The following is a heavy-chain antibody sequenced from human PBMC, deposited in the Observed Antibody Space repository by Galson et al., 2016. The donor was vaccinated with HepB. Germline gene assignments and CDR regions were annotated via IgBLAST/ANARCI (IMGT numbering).Heavy chain of an antibody. Sequence: SLRLSCAASGFTFSSHWVHWVRQAPGKGLVCVSRLKSDGRGTFYADSVKGRFTISRDNAKNTLYLQMNNLGAEDTAVYYCRIGTTGIDYWGQGTLVTVSS. CDR3: RIGTTGIDY. CDR2: LKSDGRGT. V-gene: IGHV3-74*01. CDR1: GFTFSSHW. D-gene: IGHD1/OR15-1a*01. J-gene: IGHJ4*02.